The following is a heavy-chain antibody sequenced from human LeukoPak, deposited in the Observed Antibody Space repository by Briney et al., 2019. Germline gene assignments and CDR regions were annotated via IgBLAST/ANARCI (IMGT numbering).Heavy chain of an antibody. D-gene: IGHD5-12*01. CDR1: GFTFSSYW. CDR2: IKHDGIEK. Sequence: GGSLRLSCAASGFTFSSYWMSWVRQAPGKGLEWVANIKHDGIEKYYVDSVKGRFTISRDTAKNSLYLQMNSLRAEDTAVYYRAREGEYSGYYGDYWGQGTLVTVSS. V-gene: IGHV3-7*01. J-gene: IGHJ4*02. CDR3: AREGEYSGYYGDY.